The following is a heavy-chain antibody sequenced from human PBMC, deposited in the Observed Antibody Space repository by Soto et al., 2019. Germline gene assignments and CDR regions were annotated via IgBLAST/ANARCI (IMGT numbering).Heavy chain of an antibody. D-gene: IGHD2-15*01. CDR3: ATLGVGNLGY. CDR2: INQDGSEK. V-gene: IGHV3-7*01. J-gene: IGHJ4*02. Sequence: EVQLVESGGGLVQPGGSLRLSCAASRLTFSNYWMNWGRQAPGKGLEWVANINQDGSEKFYVDSVKGRFTISRDNSKDTLYLQMNSLRDEDTAVYYCATLGVGNLGYWGQGTLITVSS. CDR1: RLTFSNYW.